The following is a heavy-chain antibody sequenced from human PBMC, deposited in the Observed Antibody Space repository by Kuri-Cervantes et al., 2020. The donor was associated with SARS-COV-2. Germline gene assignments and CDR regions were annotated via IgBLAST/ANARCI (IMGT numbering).Heavy chain of an antibody. CDR3: ARARYCSGGSCFFAY. CDR2: IKQDGSEK. J-gene: IGHJ4*02. D-gene: IGHD2-15*01. V-gene: IGHV3-7*01. Sequence: GGSLRLSCAASGFTFSSCWMSWVRQAPGKGLEWVANIKQDGSEKYYVDSVKGRFTISRDNAKNSLYLQMNSLRAEDTAVYYCARARYCSGGSCFFAYWGQGTLVTVSS. CDR1: GFTFSSCW.